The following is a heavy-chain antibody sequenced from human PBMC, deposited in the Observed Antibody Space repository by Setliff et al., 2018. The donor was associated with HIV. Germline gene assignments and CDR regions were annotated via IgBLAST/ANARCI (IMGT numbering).Heavy chain of an antibody. CDR1: GFTFYSSA. J-gene: IGHJ6*03. V-gene: IGHV3-30*04. CDR2: ISHDGSDKNI. Sequence: TGGSLRLSCAGAGFTFYSSAMHWVRQTRGKGLEWVATISHDGSDKNIYYADSVKGRFTVSRDNYRNTVFLQMNSLRMEDTAVFYCARDAGRWGSYYYFRYMDVWGKGTTVTVSS. D-gene: IGHD3-16*01. CDR3: ARDAGRWGSYYYFRYMDV.